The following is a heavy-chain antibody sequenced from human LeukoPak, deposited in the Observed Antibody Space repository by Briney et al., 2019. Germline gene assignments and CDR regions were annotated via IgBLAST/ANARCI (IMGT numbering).Heavy chain of an antibody. Sequence: SETLSLTCAVSGGSISRSSYFWGWIRQLPGKGLEWIGSIDFSGTTFYNPSLKSRVTVSVDTSKNQFSLKLSYVTAADTAVYYCARDRIYYDTSGLNAFDIWGQGTMVTVSS. D-gene: IGHD3-22*01. CDR1: GGSISRSSYF. CDR3: ARDRIYYDTSGLNAFDI. CDR2: IDFSGTT. V-gene: IGHV4-39*07. J-gene: IGHJ3*02.